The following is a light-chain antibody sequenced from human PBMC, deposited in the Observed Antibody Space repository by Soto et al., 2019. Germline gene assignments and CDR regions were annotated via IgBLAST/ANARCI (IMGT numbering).Light chain of an antibody. CDR1: QTVSNNY. Sequence: DIVLTQSPGTLSLSPGERVTLSCRASQTVSNNYLAWYQQRPGQAPRLLIYGASSRATGIPDRFIGSGSGTDFSLTIDRLEPEDHEMYHGQRDSHSPWTFGQGTKVQI. CDR2: GAS. J-gene: IGKJ1*01. V-gene: IGKV3-20*01. CDR3: QRDSHSPWT.